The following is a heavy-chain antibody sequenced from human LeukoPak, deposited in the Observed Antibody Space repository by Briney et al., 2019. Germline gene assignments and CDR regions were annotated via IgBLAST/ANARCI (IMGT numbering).Heavy chain of an antibody. Sequence: GGSLRLSCAASGFTFSSYWMSWVRQAPGKGLEWVANIKQDGSEKYYVDSVKGRFTISRDNSKNTLYLQMNSLRAEDTAVYYCAREAFEYQLLLYYFDYWGQGTLVTVSS. J-gene: IGHJ4*02. CDR2: IKQDGSEK. CDR1: GFTFSSYW. D-gene: IGHD2-2*01. CDR3: AREAFEYQLLLYYFDY. V-gene: IGHV3-7*01.